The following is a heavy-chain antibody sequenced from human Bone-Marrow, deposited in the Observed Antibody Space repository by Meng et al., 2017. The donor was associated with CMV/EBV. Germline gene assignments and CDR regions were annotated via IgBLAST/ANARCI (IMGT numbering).Heavy chain of an antibody. J-gene: IGHJ6*02. V-gene: IGHV1-18*01. CDR3: ARGTYDFWSGYGYYYYYGMDI. CDR2: ISAYNGNT. Sequence: ASVKVSCKASGYTFTSYDINWVRQATGQGLEWMGWISAYNGNTNYAQKLQGRVTMTTDTSTSTAYMELRSLRSDDTAVYYCARGTYDFWSGYGYYYYYGMDIWGQGTTVTVSS. D-gene: IGHD3-3*01. CDR1: GYTFTSYD.